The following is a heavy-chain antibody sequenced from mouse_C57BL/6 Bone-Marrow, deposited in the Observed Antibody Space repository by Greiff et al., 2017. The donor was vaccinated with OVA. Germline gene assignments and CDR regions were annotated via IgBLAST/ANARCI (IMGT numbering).Heavy chain of an antibody. D-gene: IGHD1-1*01. V-gene: IGHV1-82*01. J-gene: IGHJ2*01. CDR3: ARSIGYDYGSSVDY. Sequence: QVQLQQSGPELVKPGASVKISCKASGYAFSSYWMNWVKQRPGKGLEWIGRFYPGDGDTTYNGKFKGKATMTAAKSSSTAYMQLSSLTSEDSAVYFWARSIGYDYGSSVDYWGKGTTLTVSS. CDR2: FYPGDGDT. CDR1: GYAFSSYW.